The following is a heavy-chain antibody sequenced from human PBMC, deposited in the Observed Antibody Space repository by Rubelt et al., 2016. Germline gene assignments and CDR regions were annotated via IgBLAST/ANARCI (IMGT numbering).Heavy chain of an antibody. Sequence: QVQLQESGPGLVKPSETLSLTCTVSGGSISSYYWSWIRQPPGKGLEWIGYIYYSGSTNYNPSLKGRVTISVETSKNQFSLKLSSVTAADTAVYYCARDIVYSYGSGKYYYYGMDVWGQGTTVTVSS. V-gene: IGHV4-59*01. J-gene: IGHJ6*02. D-gene: IGHD5-18*01. CDR2: IYYSGST. CDR3: ARDIVYSYGSGKYYYYGMDV. CDR1: GGSISSYY.